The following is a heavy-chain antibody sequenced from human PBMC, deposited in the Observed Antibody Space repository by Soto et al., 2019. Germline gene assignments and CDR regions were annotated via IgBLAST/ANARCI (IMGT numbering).Heavy chain of an antibody. D-gene: IGHD3-3*01. J-gene: IGHJ3*01. CDR1: GSSVTDSDC. V-gene: IGHV4-28*01. Sequence: QVNLQESGPGLVRPSDTLSLTCVVSGSSVTDSDCWVWIRQPPGKGLEWVGSIFHTGATYSNPSLKNRVSFSVDKSKNHFSLRLTSATALDTAVYFCARRFLEWGDAFDVWGQGALVTVSS. CDR2: IFHTGAT. CDR3: ARRFLEWGDAFDV.